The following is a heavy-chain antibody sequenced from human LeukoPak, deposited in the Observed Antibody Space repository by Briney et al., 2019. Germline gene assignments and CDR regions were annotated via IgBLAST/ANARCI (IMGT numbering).Heavy chain of an antibody. CDR2: ISGSGGST. CDR3: AKTCGGDCYSDFDY. Sequence: PGGSLRLSCAASGFTFSSYAMTWVRQAPGKGLKWVSAISGSGGSTYYADSVKGRFTISRDNSKNTLYLQMSGLRAEDTALCYCAKTCGGDCYSDFDYWGQGTLVTVSS. J-gene: IGHJ4*02. CDR1: GFTFSSYA. D-gene: IGHD2-21*02. V-gene: IGHV3-23*01.